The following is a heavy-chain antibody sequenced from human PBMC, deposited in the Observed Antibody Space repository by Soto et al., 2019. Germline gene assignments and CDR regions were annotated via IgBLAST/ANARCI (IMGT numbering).Heavy chain of an antibody. CDR1: GGTFSIYA. Sequence: QVQLVQSGAEVKKPGSSVKVSCKASGGTFSIYAVSWVRQAPGQGLEWMGGIIHIIGTRNYAQRFQGRITITGDESTSTAYMELSSLKSEDTAVYYCARDLGSGYDPGDYWGQGTLVTVSS. D-gene: IGHD5-12*01. V-gene: IGHV1-69*12. CDR3: ARDLGSGYDPGDY. CDR2: IIHIIGTR. J-gene: IGHJ4*02.